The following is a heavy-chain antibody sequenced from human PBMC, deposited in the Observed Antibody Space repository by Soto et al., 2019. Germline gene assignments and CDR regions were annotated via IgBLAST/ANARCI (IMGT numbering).Heavy chain of an antibody. Sequence: PGGSLRLSCAASGFTFSNAWMNWVRQAPGKGLEWVGRIKSKTDGGTTDYAAPVKGRFTISRDDSKNTLYLQMNSLKTEDTAVYYCTTSQYSYGFGEYYYGMDVWGQGTTVTVSS. V-gene: IGHV3-15*07. CDR2: IKSKTDGGTT. D-gene: IGHD5-18*01. J-gene: IGHJ6*02. CDR3: TTSQYSYGFGEYYYGMDV. CDR1: GFTFSNAW.